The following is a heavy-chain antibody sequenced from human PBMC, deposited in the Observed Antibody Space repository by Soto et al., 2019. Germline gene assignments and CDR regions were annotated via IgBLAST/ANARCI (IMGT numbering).Heavy chain of an antibody. CDR3: ARDWLSSYYYYGMDV. CDR2: IYYTESP. Sequence: SETLSLTCTVSGGSVIGYYCNCVRHSAWKGLEWIGYIYYTESPSYNPSLKSRLTISVDTSKNQFYLKLSSVTAADTAVYYCARDWLSSYYYYGMDVWGQGTTVTVSS. V-gene: IGHV4-59*02. J-gene: IGHJ6*02. CDR1: GGSVIGYY. D-gene: IGHD3-9*01.